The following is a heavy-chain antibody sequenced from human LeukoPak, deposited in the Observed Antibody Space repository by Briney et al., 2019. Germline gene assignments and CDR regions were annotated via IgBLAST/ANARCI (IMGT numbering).Heavy chain of an antibody. CDR3: ARQSMGSSWPRFDY. J-gene: IGHJ4*02. V-gene: IGHV4-59*08. D-gene: IGHD6-13*01. CDR1: GGSISSYY. Sequence: SETLSLTCTVSGGSISSYYWSWIRQPPGKGLEWIGYIYYSGSTNYNPSLKSRVTISVDTSKNQFSLKLSSVTAADTAVYYCARQSMGSSWPRFDYWGQGTLVTVSS. CDR2: IYYSGST.